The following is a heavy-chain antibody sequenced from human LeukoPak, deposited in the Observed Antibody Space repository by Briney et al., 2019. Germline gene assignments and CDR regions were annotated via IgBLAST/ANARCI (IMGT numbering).Heavy chain of an antibody. J-gene: IGHJ5*02. Sequence: GGSLRLSCAASGFTFSSYWMHWVRQAPGKGLVWVSRINSDGGSTSYADSVKGRFTISRDNAKNTLYLQMNSLRAEDTAVYYCASDPYGDYLVDPCGQGTLVTVSS. D-gene: IGHD4-17*01. CDR3: ASDPYGDYLVDP. CDR1: GFTFSSYW. CDR2: INSDGGST. V-gene: IGHV3-74*01.